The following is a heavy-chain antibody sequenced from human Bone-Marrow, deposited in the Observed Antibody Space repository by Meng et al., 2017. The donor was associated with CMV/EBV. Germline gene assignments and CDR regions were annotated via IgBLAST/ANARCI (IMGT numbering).Heavy chain of an antibody. CDR2: IYYSGST. CDR3: ARDLAAAGLFDY. CDR1: GGSISSSSYY. V-gene: IGHV4-39*07. D-gene: IGHD6-13*01. J-gene: IGHJ4*02. Sequence: SETLSLTCTVSGGSISSSSYYWGWIRQPPGKGLEWIGSIYYSGSTYYNPSLKSRVTISVDTSKNQFSLKLSSVTAADTAVYYCARDLAAAGLFDYWGQGTLVTSPQ.